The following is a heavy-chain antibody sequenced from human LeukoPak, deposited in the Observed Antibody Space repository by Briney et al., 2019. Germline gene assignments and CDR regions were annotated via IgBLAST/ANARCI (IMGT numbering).Heavy chain of an antibody. CDR2: ISADNGNT. J-gene: IGHJ4*02. CDR1: GYTLSNHA. Sequence: GASVKVSCKGSGYTLSNHAFSWVRQAPGQGLEWMGWISADNGNTNHAQKFQGRVSLTTDTSTSTAYMELRSLRSDDTAVYYCARGAYGAAYWGQGTLVTVSS. D-gene: IGHD1-26*01. V-gene: IGHV1-18*04. CDR3: ARGAYGAAY.